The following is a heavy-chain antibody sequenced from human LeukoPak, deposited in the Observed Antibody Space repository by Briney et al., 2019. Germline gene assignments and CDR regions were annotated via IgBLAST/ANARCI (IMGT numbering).Heavy chain of an antibody. CDR2: ISYDGSNK. CDR1: GFTFSSYA. V-gene: IGHV3-30-3*01. D-gene: IGHD2-2*01. J-gene: IGHJ4*02. Sequence: GSLRLSCAASGFTFSSYAMHWVRQAPGKGLEWVAVISYDGSNKYYADSVKGRFTISRDNPKNTLYLQMNSLRAEDTAVYYCARGAIVVVPAAVDYWGQGTLVTVSS. CDR3: ARGAIVVVPAAVDY.